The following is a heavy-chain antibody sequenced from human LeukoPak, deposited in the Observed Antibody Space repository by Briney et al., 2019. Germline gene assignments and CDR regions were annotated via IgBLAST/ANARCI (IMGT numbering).Heavy chain of an antibody. CDR2: IYHSGST. D-gene: IGHD2-2*01. Sequence: SQTLSLTCTVSGGSISSGGYYWSWIRQPPGKGLEWIGYIYHSGSTYYNPSLKSRVTISVDRSKNQFSLKLSSVTAADTAVYYCARDDRMGGYCSSTSCGSKPLDLWGRGTLVTVSS. CDR3: ARDDRMGGYCSSTSCGSKPLDL. CDR1: GGSISSGGYY. V-gene: IGHV4-30-2*01. J-gene: IGHJ2*01.